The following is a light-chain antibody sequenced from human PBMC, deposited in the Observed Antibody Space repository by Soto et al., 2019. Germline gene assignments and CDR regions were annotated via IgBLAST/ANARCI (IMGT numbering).Light chain of an antibody. Sequence: EIVLTQSPGTLSLSPGERATLSCRASQSVSNYLAWYQQKPGQAPRLLAYGASSRATGIPDRFSGSGSGTDFILTISRLEPEDFAVYYCQQYGSSTRTFGQGTKLEIK. CDR2: GAS. J-gene: IGKJ2*01. V-gene: IGKV3-20*01. CDR3: QQYGSSTRT. CDR1: QSVSNY.